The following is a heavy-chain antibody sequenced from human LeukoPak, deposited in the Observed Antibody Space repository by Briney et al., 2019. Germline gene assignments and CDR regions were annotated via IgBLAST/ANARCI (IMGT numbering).Heavy chain of an antibody. CDR1: GYTFTSYD. J-gene: IGHJ6*03. V-gene: IGHV1-8*03. CDR2: MNPNRGNT. Sequence: ASVKVSCKASGYTFTSYDINWVRQATGQGLEWMGWMNPNRGNTGYAQKFQWRVTITRNTSISTAYMELSSLRSEDTAVYYCAGGSDHRYYYYMDVWGKATTLTLSS. CDR3: AGGSDHRYYYYMDV.